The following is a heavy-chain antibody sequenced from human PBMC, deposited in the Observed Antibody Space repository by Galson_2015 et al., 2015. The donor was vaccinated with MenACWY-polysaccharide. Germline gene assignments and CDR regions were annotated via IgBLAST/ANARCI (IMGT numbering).Heavy chain of an antibody. CDR3: ARNPSRLDIAAASH. J-gene: IGHJ4*02. CDR1: GFNFRGNG. D-gene: IGHD6-13*01. V-gene: IGHV3-30*02. CDR2: IRNDEISK. Sequence: SLRLSCAASGFNFRGNGMHWVRQAPGKGLEWVALIRNDEISKHYIDAVKGRFTISRDNSKKTLCLQMNSLRPEDTAVYYCARNPSRLDIAAASHWGQGALVTVSS.